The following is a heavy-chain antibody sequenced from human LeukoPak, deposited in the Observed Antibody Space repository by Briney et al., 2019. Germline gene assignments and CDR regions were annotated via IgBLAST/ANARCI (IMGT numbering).Heavy chain of an antibody. J-gene: IGHJ4*02. V-gene: IGHV5-51*01. CDR2: IYPGDSDT. CDR3: ATVRGVIEGLTGSSDY. CDR1: GYSFTTHW. Sequence: GESLKISCKASGYSFTTHWIGWVRQMPGKGPEWMGIIYPGDSDTRYSPSFQGQVTISADKSISTAYLQWSSLKASDTAMYYCATVRGVIEGLTGSSDYWGQGTLVTVSS. D-gene: IGHD3-10*01.